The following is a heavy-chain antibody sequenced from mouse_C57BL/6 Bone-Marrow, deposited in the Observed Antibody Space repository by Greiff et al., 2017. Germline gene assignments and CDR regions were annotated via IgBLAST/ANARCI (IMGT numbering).Heavy chain of an antibody. CDR1: GYTFTDYY. CDR2: IYPGSGNT. CDR3: AKTGDDNDWWFYAMDY. V-gene: IGHV1-76*01. D-gene: IGHD2-4*01. Sequence: QVQLQQSGAELVRPGASVKLSCKASGYTFTDYYINWVKQRPGQGLEWIARIYPGSGNTYYNEKFKGKATLTAEKSSSTAYMQLSSLTSEDSAVYFCAKTGDDNDWWFYAMDYWGQGTSVTVSS. J-gene: IGHJ4*01.